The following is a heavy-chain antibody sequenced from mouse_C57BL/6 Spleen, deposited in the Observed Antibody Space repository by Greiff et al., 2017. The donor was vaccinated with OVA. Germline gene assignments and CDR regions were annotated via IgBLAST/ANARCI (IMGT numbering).Heavy chain of an antibody. CDR2: INPNNGGT. CDR3: ARGGVLRGYFDF. J-gene: IGHJ1*03. Sequence: VQLQQSGPELVKPGASVKMSCKASGYTFTDYNMHWVKQSHGKSLEWIGDINPNNGGTSYNQKFKGKATLTVNKSSSTAYMELRSLTSEDSAVYYCARGGVLRGYFDFCGTGTTVTVSS. V-gene: IGHV1-22*01. CDR1: GYTFTDYN. D-gene: IGHD2-14*01.